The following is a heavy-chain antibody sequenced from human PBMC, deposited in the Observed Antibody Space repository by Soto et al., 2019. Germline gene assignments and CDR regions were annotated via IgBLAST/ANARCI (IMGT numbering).Heavy chain of an antibody. V-gene: IGHV1-69*12. Sequence: QVQLVQSGAEVKKPGSSVKVSCKASGGTFRTSAISWVRQAPGQGLEWVGGIMPVFRRPKYAQNFQGRVTISADESTSTAYMELISLRSDDTAVYYCARDKDRPQLGGNYYYILDVWGQGTAVTVSS. CDR3: ARDKDRPQLGGNYYYILDV. CDR1: GGTFRTSA. CDR2: IMPVFRRP. J-gene: IGHJ6*02. D-gene: IGHD3-3*02.